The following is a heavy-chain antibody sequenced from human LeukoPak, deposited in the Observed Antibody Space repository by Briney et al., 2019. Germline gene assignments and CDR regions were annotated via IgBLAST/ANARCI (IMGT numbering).Heavy chain of an antibody. J-gene: IGHJ5*02. CDR2: ISYDGSNK. V-gene: IGHV3-30-3*01. Sequence: GGSLRLSCAASGFTFSRYAMHWVRQAPGKGLEWVAVISYDGSNKYYADSEKGRFTISRDNSKNTLYLQMNSLRAEDTAVYYCARGWYQLLHNWFDPWGQGTLVTVSS. CDR3: ARGWYQLLHNWFDP. CDR1: GFTFSRYA. D-gene: IGHD2-2*01.